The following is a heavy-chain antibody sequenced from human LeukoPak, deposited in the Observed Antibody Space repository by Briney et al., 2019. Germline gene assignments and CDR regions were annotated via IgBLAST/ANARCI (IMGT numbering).Heavy chain of an antibody. CDR1: GGSFSSYY. D-gene: IGHD6-13*01. V-gene: IGHV4-4*07. CDR3: ARVGQQLWFDP. Sequence: SETLSLTCTVSGGSFSSYYWSWIRQPAGKGLEWIGRIHTSGSTNYNPSLKSRVTMSVDTSKNQFSLRLSSVTAADTAVYHCARVGQQLWFDPWGQGTLVTVSS. CDR2: IHTSGST. J-gene: IGHJ5*02.